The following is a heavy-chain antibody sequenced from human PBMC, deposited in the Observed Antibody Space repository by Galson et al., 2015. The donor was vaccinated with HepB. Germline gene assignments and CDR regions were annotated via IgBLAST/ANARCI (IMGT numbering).Heavy chain of an antibody. J-gene: IGHJ3*02. D-gene: IGHD6-19*01. Sequence: SLRLSCAASGFTFRSYSINWVRQAPGKGLEWVSSISSTSTYIYYADSVKGRFTISRDNAKNSLYLQMNSLRAEDTAVYYCAPLEPIAVTGDDTLDIWGQGTMVTVSS. CDR2: ISSTSTYI. V-gene: IGHV3-21*06. CDR3: APLEPIAVTGDDTLDI. CDR1: GFTFRSYS.